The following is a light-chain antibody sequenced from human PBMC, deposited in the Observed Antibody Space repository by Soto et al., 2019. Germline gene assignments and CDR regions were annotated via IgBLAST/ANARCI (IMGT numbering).Light chain of an antibody. CDR1: GSNIGSNT. Sequence: QSVLTQPPSASGTPGQRVTISCSGSGSNIGSNTVNWYQQLPGAAPKLLIYSNNQRPSRVPDRFSGSKSGTSASLAISGLQSEDEADYYCAAWDDSLNVYVFGTGTKVTVL. CDR2: SNN. CDR3: AAWDDSLNVYV. V-gene: IGLV1-44*01. J-gene: IGLJ1*01.